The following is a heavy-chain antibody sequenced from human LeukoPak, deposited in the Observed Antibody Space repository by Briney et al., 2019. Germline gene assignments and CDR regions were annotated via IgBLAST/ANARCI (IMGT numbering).Heavy chain of an antibody. CDR3: ARAPSNRLKSSYYGMDV. J-gene: IGHJ6*02. CDR1: GGSISRYY. V-gene: IGHV4-59*01. Sequence: AETLSLTCTVSGGSISRYYWSWIRQPPGKGLEGMGYIYYIGSTNYNPSLKSRVTISVDTSKNQFSVKLRSVTAEDTAVYYCARAPSNRLKSSYYGMDVWGQGTTVTVSS. CDR2: IYYIGST. D-gene: IGHD4-4*01.